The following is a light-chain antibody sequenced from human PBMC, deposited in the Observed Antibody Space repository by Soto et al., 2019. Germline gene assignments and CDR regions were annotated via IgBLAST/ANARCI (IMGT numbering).Light chain of an antibody. CDR3: QHYNSYSEA. Sequence: MTQSPLSLPVTPGEPASISCRSSLSLLHNNGKNYLAWYQQKPGKAPKLLIYKASTLKSGVPSRFSGSGSGTEFTLTISSLQPDDFATYYCQHYNSYSEAFGQGTKVDIK. CDR1: LSLLHNNGKNY. V-gene: IGKV1-5*03. J-gene: IGKJ1*01. CDR2: KAS.